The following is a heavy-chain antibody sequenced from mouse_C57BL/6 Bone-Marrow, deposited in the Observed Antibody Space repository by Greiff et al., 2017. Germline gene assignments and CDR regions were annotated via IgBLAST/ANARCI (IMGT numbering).Heavy chain of an antibody. CDR3: ARGDYGSSYRYFDV. CDR1: GYTFTGYC. Sequence: VQLQQSGAELVRPGASVKLSCKASGYTFTGYCINWVKQRPGQGLEWIGRIYPGSGNTYYNEKFKGKATLTADKSSSTAYMQLSSLTSEDSAVLFCARGDYGSSYRYFDVWGKGTTLTVSS. V-gene: IGHV1-76*01. D-gene: IGHD1-1*01. CDR2: IYPGSGNT. J-gene: IGHJ1*03.